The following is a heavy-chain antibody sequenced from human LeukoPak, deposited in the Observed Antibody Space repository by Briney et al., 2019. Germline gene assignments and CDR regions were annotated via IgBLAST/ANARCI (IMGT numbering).Heavy chain of an antibody. CDR2: ISSSGSTI. D-gene: IGHD3-16*01. J-gene: IGHJ4*02. CDR1: GFTFSDYY. Sequence: GGSLRLSCAASGFTFSDYYMSWIRQAPGKGLEWVSYISSSGSTIYYADSVKGRFTISRDNSKNTLYLQVNGLRAEDTALYYCAKDRLPVQRGIDYWGQGTLVTVSS. CDR3: AKDRLPVQRGIDY. V-gene: IGHV3-11*01.